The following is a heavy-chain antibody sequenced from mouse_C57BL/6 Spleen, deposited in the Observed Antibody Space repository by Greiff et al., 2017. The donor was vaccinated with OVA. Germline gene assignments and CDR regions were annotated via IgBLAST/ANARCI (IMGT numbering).Heavy chain of an antibody. J-gene: IGHJ3*01. D-gene: IGHD2-4*01. CDR1: GYTFTSYW. Sequence: VQLQQSGAELVKPGASVKLSCKASGYTFTSYWMQWVKQRPGQGLEWIGEIDPSDSYTNYNQKFKGKATLTVDTSSSTAYMQLSSLTSEDSAVYYCARSDYEWFAYWGQGTLVTVSA. V-gene: IGHV1-50*01. CDR2: IDPSDSYT. CDR3: ARSDYEWFAY.